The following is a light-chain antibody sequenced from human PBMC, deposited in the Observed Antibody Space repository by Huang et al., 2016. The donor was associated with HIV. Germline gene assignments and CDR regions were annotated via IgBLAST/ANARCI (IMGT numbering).Light chain of an antibody. V-gene: IGKV3-15*01. J-gene: IGKJ4*01. CDR1: QNIGNN. CDR2: GAS. CDR3: QQYNDWPPLT. Sequence: EIVMTQSPATLSMSPGERATLSCRASQNIGNNLAWYQREPGRAPRLLIYGASTRATGIPARVTGGGSGTEFTLTISSLQSEDFVVYYCQQYNDWPPLTFGGGTKVEIK.